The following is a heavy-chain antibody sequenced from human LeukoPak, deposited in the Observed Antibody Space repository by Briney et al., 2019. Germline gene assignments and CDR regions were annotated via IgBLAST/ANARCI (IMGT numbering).Heavy chain of an antibody. CDR3: AKDQPLRYFDWLSSDYYYYYGMDV. V-gene: IGHV3-23*01. CDR2: ISGSGGST. Sequence: PGGSLRLSCAASGFTFGSYAMSWVRQAPGKGLEWVSAISGSGGSTYYADSVKGRFTISRDNSKNTLYLQMNSLRAEDTAVYYCAKDQPLRYFDWLSSDYYYYYGMDVWGQGTTVTVSS. J-gene: IGHJ6*02. D-gene: IGHD3-9*01. CDR1: GFTFGSYA.